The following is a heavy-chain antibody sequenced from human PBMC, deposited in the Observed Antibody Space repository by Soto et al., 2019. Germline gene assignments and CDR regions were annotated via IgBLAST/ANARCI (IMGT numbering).Heavy chain of an antibody. CDR3: ARVIWPDRFAN. CDR1: GESLNYYY. J-gene: IGHJ5*02. CDR2: FYQGGST. V-gene: IGHV4-34*01. D-gene: IGHD3-16*01. Sequence: HVQLRQWGAGLLKPSDTLSLTCAVYGESLNYYYWRWIRQAPGKGLEWIGEFYQGGSTHYNPSVKSRVTISVDLYSQQFSLKLTSVPAADTATYYCARVIWPDRFANWGQGTLGTVSS.